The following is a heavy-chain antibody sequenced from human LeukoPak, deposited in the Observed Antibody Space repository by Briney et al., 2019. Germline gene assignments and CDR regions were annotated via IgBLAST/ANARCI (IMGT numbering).Heavy chain of an antibody. CDR3: ASVGEDTAMVTSDWFDP. J-gene: IGHJ5*02. D-gene: IGHD5-18*01. CDR1: GGTFSSYA. CDR2: IIPILGIA. Sequence: ASVKVSCKASGGTFSSYAISWVRQAPGQGLEWMGRIIPILGIANCAQKFQGRVTITADKSTSTAYMELSSLRSEDTAVYYCASVGEDTAMVTSDWFDPWGQGTLVTVSS. V-gene: IGHV1-69*04.